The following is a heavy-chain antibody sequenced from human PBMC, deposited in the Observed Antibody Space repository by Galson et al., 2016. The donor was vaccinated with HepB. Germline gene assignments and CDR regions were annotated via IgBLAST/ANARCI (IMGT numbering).Heavy chain of an antibody. CDR1: GESFSGYY. D-gene: IGHD5-12*01. CDR2: IRHSGST. Sequence: ETLSLTCAVYGESFSGYYWSWLRQPPGKGLEGIGEIRHSGSTNYSPSLKSRVIISVDTSKNQFSLKLRSVTAADTAVYYWARGRLGGATNWGQGTLVTVSS. J-gene: IGHJ4*02. CDR3: ARGRLGGATN. V-gene: IGHV4-34*01.